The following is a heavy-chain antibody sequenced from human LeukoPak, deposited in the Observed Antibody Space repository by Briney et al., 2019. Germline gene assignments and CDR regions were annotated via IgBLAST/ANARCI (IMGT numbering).Heavy chain of an antibody. CDR2: ISDDGRIK. Sequence: GRSLRLSCAASGFTFSSYGMHWVRQAPGKGLEWVAFISDDGRIKYHAESVKGRFTISRDDSKSTLYLQVNNVRPEDTAVYYCATDLSGGWSLDYWGQGTLVTVSS. J-gene: IGHJ4*02. V-gene: IGHV3-30*03. D-gene: IGHD6-19*01. CDR1: GFTFSSYG. CDR3: ATDLSGGWSLDY.